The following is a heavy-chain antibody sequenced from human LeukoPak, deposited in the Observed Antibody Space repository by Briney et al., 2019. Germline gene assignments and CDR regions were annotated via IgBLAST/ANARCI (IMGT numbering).Heavy chain of an antibody. CDR1: GYTFTSYD. V-gene: IGHV1-8*01. Sequence: ASVKVSCKASGYTFTSYDINWVRQATGQGLEWMGWMNPNSGNTGYAQKFQGRVTMTRNTSISTAYMELSSLRSEDTAVYYCARGSSSWYPFDYWGQGTLVTVS. CDR2: MNPNSGNT. J-gene: IGHJ4*02. D-gene: IGHD6-13*01. CDR3: ARGSSSWYPFDY.